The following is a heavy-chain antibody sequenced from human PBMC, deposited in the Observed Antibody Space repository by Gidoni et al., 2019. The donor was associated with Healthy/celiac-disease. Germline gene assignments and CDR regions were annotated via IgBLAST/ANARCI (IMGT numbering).Heavy chain of an antibody. V-gene: IGHV3-9*01. D-gene: IGHD6-6*01. CDR3: AKDIEAARVDCFDY. CDR1: GFTFDDYA. J-gene: IGHJ4*02. CDR2: ISWNSGSI. Sequence: EVQLVESGGGLVQPGRSLRLSCAASGFTFDDYAMHWVRQAPGKGLEWVSGISWNSGSIGYADSVKGRFTISRDNAKNSLYLQMNSLRAEDTALYYCAKDIEAARVDCFDYWGQGTLVTVSS.